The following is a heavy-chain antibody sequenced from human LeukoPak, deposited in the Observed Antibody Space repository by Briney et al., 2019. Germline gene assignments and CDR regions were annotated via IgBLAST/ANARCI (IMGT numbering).Heavy chain of an antibody. CDR3: ARATVVVTINWFDP. CDR1: EFTFSSFP. CDR2: ISYDGCNK. J-gene: IGHJ5*02. V-gene: IGHV3-30-3*01. D-gene: IGHD3-22*01. Sequence: SGGSLRLSCAASEFTFSSFPMHWVRQAPGKGLEWVAVISYDGCNKYYADSVKGRFTISRDNSKNTLYLQMNSLRTEDTAVYYCARATVVVTINWFDPWGQGTLVTVSS.